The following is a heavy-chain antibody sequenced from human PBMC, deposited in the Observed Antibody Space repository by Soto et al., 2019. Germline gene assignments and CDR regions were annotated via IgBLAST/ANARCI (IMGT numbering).Heavy chain of an antibody. CDR2: IYYSGST. CDR1: GGSISSSSYY. D-gene: IGHD3-9*01. CDR3: ARRGELRYFDWLLERDYYYGMDV. J-gene: IGHJ6*02. Sequence: SETPSLTCTVSGGSISSSSYYWGWIRQPPGKGLEWIGSIYYSGSTYYNPSLKSRVTISVDTSKNQFSLKLSSVTAADTAVYYCARRGELRYFDWLLERDYYYGMDVWGQGTTVTVSS. V-gene: IGHV4-39*01.